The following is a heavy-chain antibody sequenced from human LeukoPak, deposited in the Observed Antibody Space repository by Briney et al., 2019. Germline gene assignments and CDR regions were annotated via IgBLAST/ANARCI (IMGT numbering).Heavy chain of an antibody. CDR2: IYYSGST. Sequence: SQTLSLTCAVSGGSISSGGYSWSWIRQPPGKGLEWIGYIYYSGSTNYNPSLKSRVTISVDTSKNQFSLKLSSVTAADTAVYYCARVKLGYDAFDIWGQGTMVTVSS. V-gene: IGHV4-30-4*07. CDR3: ARVKLGYDAFDI. J-gene: IGHJ3*02. CDR1: GGSISSGGYS. D-gene: IGHD7-27*01.